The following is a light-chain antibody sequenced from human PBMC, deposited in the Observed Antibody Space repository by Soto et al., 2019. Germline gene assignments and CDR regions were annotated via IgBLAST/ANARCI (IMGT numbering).Light chain of an antibody. Sequence: ENVLTQSPGTLSLSPGERATLSCRASQSVDINYLAWHQQKPGQAPRLLIFGASSRASGIPDRFSGSGSGTDFTLTISSLEPEDSAVYYCQQYGGPWTFGQGTKVEIK. CDR3: QQYGGPWT. CDR1: QSVDINY. J-gene: IGKJ1*01. CDR2: GAS. V-gene: IGKV3-20*01.